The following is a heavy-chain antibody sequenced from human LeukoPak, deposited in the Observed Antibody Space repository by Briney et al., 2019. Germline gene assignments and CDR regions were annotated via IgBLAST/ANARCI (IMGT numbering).Heavy chain of an antibody. Sequence: SETLSLTCAVYGGSFSGYYWSWIRQPPGKGLEWIGHIYYSGTTYYNPSLKSRVSISYDTSKNQFSLKLSSVTAADTAVYYCARVGYCSHGSCLRLDWYFDLWGRGTLVTVSS. CDR1: GGSFSGYY. V-gene: IGHV4-34*11. J-gene: IGHJ2*01. D-gene: IGHD2-15*01. CDR3: ARVGYCSHGSCLRLDWYFDL. CDR2: IYYSGTT.